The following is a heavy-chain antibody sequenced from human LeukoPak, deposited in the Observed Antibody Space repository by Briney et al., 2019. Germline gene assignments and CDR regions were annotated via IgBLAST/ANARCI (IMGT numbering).Heavy chain of an antibody. V-gene: IGHV3-23*01. Sequence: PGGSLRLSCAASGFTFSDYAITWVRQAPGKGLEWVSAISGSGESTYYADSVEGRFTISRDNSKNTLHLQMNSLRVEDTALYYCAKRHDILGGKYYFDYWGQGALVTVSS. CDR1: GFTFSDYA. CDR3: AKRHDILGGKYYFDY. J-gene: IGHJ4*02. D-gene: IGHD3-16*01. CDR2: ISGSGEST.